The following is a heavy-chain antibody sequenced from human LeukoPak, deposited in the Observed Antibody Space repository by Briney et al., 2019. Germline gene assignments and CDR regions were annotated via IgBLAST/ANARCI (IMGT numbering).Heavy chain of an antibody. D-gene: IGHD3-10*01. Sequence: PGGSLRLSCAASGFPFNNYYMTWIRQAPGKGLEWVSYISTSSDTNYADSVQGRFSVSRDNAKNSLYLQMNSLRTEDTAVYYCARGGQGTFYYGSGTFYFDYWGQGTLVTVSS. V-gene: IGHV3-11*06. CDR1: GFPFNNYY. J-gene: IGHJ4*02. CDR3: ARGGQGTFYYGSGTFYFDY. CDR2: ISTSSDT.